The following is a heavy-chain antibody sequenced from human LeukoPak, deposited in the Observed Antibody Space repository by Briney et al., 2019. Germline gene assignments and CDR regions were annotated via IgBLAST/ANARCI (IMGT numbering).Heavy chain of an antibody. CDR1: GYTFIGYS. CDR3: ARGGYSDSRGSSDAFDI. CDR2: INPNSGGT. J-gene: IGHJ3*02. Sequence: ASVKVSCKASGYTFIGYSMHWVRQAPGQGLEWMGRINPNSGGTNYAQRFQGRVTMTRDTSITTAYMELSRLRSDDTAIDYCARGGYSDSRGSSDAFDIWGQGTMVTVSS. D-gene: IGHD3-22*01. V-gene: IGHV1-2*06.